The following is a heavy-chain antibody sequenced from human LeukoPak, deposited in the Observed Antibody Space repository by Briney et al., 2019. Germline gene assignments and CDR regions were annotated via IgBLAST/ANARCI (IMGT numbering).Heavy chain of an antibody. CDR2: IIPILGIA. V-gene: IGHV1-69*04. D-gene: IGHD2-21*02. CDR3: ARCCGGDRLFDDY. CDR1: GGTFSSYA. J-gene: IGHJ4*02. Sequence: ASVKVSCKASGGTFSSYAISWVRQAPGQGLEWMGRIIPILGIANYAQKFQGRVTITADKSTSTAYMELSSLRSEDTAVYYCARCCGGDRLFDDYWGQGTLVTVSS.